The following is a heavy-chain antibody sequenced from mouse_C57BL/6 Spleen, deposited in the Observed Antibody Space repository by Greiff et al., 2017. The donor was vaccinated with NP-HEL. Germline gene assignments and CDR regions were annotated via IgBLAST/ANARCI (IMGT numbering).Heavy chain of an antibody. V-gene: IGHV1-26*01. CDR1: GYTFTDYY. J-gene: IGHJ2*01. D-gene: IGHD1-1*01. CDR3: AREGFITTVVRYFDY. Sequence: EVQLQQSGPELVKPGASVKISCKASGYTFTDYYMNWVKQSHGKSLEWIGDINPNNGGTSYNQKFKGKATLTVDKSSSTAYMELRSLTSEDSAVYYCAREGFITTVVRYFDYWGQGTTLTVSS. CDR2: INPNNGGT.